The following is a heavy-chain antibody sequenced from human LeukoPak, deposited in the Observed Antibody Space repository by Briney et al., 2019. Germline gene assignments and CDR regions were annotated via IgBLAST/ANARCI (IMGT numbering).Heavy chain of an antibody. CDR2: IYYGGST. J-gene: IGHJ4*02. Sequence: PSETLSLTCTVSGGSISSYYWSWIRQPPGRGQELIGYIYYGGSTNYNPSLKSRVTISVDTSKNQFSLKLSSVTAADTPVYYCARVSSGVYFDYWGQGTLVTVSS. CDR1: GGSISSYY. D-gene: IGHD2-15*01. V-gene: IGHV4-59*01. CDR3: ARVSSGVYFDY.